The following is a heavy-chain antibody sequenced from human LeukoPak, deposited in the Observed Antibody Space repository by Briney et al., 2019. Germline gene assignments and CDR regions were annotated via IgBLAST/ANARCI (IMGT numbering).Heavy chain of an antibody. J-gene: IGHJ3*02. V-gene: IGHV5-10-1*01. D-gene: IGHD4-17*01. Sequence: GESLKISCKGYGYSFTSYWISWVRQMPGKGLEWMGRIDPSDSYTNYSPSFQGHVTISADKSINTAYLQWSSLKASDTAMYYCAGHRSLTTGAFDIWGQGTMVTVSS. CDR3: AGHRSLTTGAFDI. CDR1: GYSFTSYW. CDR2: IDPSDSYT.